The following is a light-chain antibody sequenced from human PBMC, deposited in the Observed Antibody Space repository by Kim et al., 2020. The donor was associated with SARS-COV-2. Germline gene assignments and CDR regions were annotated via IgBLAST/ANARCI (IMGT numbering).Light chain of an antibody. CDR3: KKYNSAPWT. Sequence: DIQMAQSPSSLSASVGDRVTITCRASQDIKNYLAWYRQKPGKVPEVLIYAASILQSGVPSRISGSGSGTDFTLTINSLQPEDVATYYCKKYNSAPWTFGRGTKVDIK. CDR1: QDIKNY. J-gene: IGKJ1*01. V-gene: IGKV1-27*01. CDR2: AAS.